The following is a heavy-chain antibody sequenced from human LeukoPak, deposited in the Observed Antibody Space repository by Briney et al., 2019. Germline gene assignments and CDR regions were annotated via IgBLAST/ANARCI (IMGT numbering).Heavy chain of an antibody. J-gene: IGHJ4*02. Sequence: GGSLRLSCATSGFTSSRYGMHWVRQAPGKGLEWVAVIWYDGSNEYYADSVKGRFTISRDNSKNTLYLQMDSLTVEDTAVYYCARPYTSGWYLLDYWGQGTLVTVSS. CDR2: IWYDGSNE. V-gene: IGHV3-33*01. CDR1: GFTSSRYG. CDR3: ARPYTSGWYLLDY. D-gene: IGHD6-19*01.